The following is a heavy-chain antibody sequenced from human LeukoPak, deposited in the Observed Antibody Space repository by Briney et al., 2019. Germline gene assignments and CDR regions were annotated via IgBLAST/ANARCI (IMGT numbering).Heavy chain of an antibody. Sequence: GGSLRLSCAASGFAFSSFWMNWVRQVPGKGLVWVSRINSDGSITNYADSVKGRFTISRDNAKNTLSLQMNSLRAEDTAVYYCARLLEGNYHFDYWGQGTLVTVSS. CDR3: ARLLEGNYHFDY. V-gene: IGHV3-74*01. CDR1: GFAFSSFW. D-gene: IGHD1-1*01. CDR2: INSDGSIT. J-gene: IGHJ4*02.